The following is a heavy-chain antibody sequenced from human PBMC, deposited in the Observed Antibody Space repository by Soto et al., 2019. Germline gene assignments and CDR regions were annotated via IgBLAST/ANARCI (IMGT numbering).Heavy chain of an antibody. Sequence: QVQLVQSGAEVKKPGSSVKVSCKASGGTFSSYAISWVRQAPGQGLEWMGGVIPIFGTANYAQKFQGRGTITADESTSTAYMELSSLRSEDTAVYYCARDTLSIAARPGYYYYGMDVWGQGTTVTVSS. J-gene: IGHJ6*02. CDR1: GGTFSSYA. V-gene: IGHV1-69*12. CDR2: VIPIFGTA. CDR3: ARDTLSIAARPGYYYYGMDV. D-gene: IGHD6-6*01.